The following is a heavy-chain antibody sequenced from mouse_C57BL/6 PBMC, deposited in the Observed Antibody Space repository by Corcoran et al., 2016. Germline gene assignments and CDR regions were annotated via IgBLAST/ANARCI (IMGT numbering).Heavy chain of an antibody. CDR2: IYPGSGST. D-gene: IGHD1-1*01. Sequence: QVQLQQPGAELVKPGASVKMSCKASGYTFTSYWITWVKQRPGQGLEWIGEIYPGSGSTNYNEQFKSKATLTVDTSSSTAYMQLSSLTSEDSVVYYCSRLPLLRSPFDYLGQGTTLTVSS. V-gene: IGHV1-55*01. CDR3: SRLPLLRSPFDY. CDR1: GYTFTSYW. J-gene: IGHJ2*01.